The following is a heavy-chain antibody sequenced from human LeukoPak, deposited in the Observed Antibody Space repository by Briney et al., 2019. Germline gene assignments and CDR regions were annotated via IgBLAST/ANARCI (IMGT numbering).Heavy chain of an antibody. V-gene: IGHV4-4*02. CDR3: ARVVSGSNLDY. CDR1: GGSITSNNW. Sequence: PSETLSLTCAVSGGSITSNNWWSWVRQPPEKGLEWIGEIFHSGGTNYNPSLKSRVTISVDKPRNQFSLKVNSVTAADTAVYYCARVVSGSNLDYWGQGTLVTVSS. J-gene: IGHJ4*02. CDR2: IFHSGGT. D-gene: IGHD3-22*01.